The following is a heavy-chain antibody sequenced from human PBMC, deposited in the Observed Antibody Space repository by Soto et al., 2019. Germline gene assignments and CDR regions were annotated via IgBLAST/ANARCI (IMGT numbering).Heavy chain of an antibody. J-gene: IGHJ4*01. Sequence: QVQLVESGGGVVQPGRSLRLSCAASGFTFSSYGMHWVRQAPGKGLEWVAVISYDGSNKYYADSVKGRFTISRDNSKNTMYLQMNSLRAEDTAVYYCAKLRFLESDHDYWGHGTLVTVSS. CDR3: AKLRFLESDHDY. V-gene: IGHV3-30*18. CDR1: GFTFSSYG. D-gene: IGHD3-3*01. CDR2: ISYDGSNK.